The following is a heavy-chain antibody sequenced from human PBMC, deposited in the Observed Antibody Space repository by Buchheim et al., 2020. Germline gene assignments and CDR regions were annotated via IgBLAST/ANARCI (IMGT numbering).Heavy chain of an antibody. D-gene: IGHD4-17*01. Sequence: QVQLQESGPGLVKPSQTLSLTCTVSGGSISSGSYYWSWIRQPAGKGLEWIGRIYTSGSTNYNPSLKSRVTISVDTSKNQFSLKLSSVTAADTAVYYCARTLAGGDYDQQGFDPWGQGTL. CDR2: IYTSGST. J-gene: IGHJ5*02. CDR1: GGSISSGSYY. V-gene: IGHV4-61*02. CDR3: ARTLAGGDYDQQGFDP.